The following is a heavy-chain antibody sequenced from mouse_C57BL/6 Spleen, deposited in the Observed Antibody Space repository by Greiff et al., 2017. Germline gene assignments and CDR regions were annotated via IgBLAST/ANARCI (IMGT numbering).Heavy chain of an antibody. CDR2: INPGSGGT. CDR1: GYAFTHYL. V-gene: IGHV1-54*01. Sequence: QVQLKESGAELVRPGTSVKVSCKASGYAFTHYLIEWVKQRPGQGLEWIGVINPGSGGTNYHEKSKGKATLTADKSSSTAYMQLSSLTSEDSAVYCCARGLLRYYFDYWGQGITLTVAS. J-gene: IGHJ2*01. CDR3: ARGLLRYYFDY. D-gene: IGHD1-1*01.